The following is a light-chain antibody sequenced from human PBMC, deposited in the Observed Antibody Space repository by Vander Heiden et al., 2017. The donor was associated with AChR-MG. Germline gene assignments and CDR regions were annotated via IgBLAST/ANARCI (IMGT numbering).Light chain of an antibody. Sequence: QSALTQPPSASGSLGQSVTISCTGTTTDVGAYDRVSWYQQHPGKAPKLIIYEVSKRPSGVPDRFSASKSDTTASLTVSGLQAEDEADYHCCSYAGSNTVVFGGGTKLTVL. V-gene: IGLV2-8*01. CDR2: EVS. CDR3: CSYAGSNTVV. J-gene: IGLJ3*02. CDR1: TTDVGAYDR.